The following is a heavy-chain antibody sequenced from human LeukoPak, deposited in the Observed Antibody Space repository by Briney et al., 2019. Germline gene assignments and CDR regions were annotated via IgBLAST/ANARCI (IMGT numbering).Heavy chain of an antibody. Sequence: SETLSLTCTVSGGSTSGYFWRWIRQPAGKGLEWIGRIYSSGINNYNPSLMGRVTMSLDTSKNHLSLSLSSVTAADTAVYYCAREPTSGREPTSGRPLDYWGQGTLVTVSS. CDR1: GGSTSGYF. V-gene: IGHV4-4*07. CDR2: IYSSGIN. D-gene: IGHD5-12*01. J-gene: IGHJ4*02. CDR3: AREPTSGREPTSGRPLDY.